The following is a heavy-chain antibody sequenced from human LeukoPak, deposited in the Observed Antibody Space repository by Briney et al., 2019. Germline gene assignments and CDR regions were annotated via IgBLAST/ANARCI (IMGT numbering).Heavy chain of an antibody. CDR3: ARENSITIFGVAIQPRGYFDY. CDR2: ISSSSTI. Sequence: GGSLRLSCAASGFTFSSYSMNWDRQAPGKGLEWVSYISSSSTIYYADSVKGRFTISRDNAKNSLYLQMNSLRAEDTAVYYCARENSITIFGVAIQPRGYFDYWGQGTLVTVSS. CDR1: GFTFSSYS. V-gene: IGHV3-48*01. J-gene: IGHJ4*02. D-gene: IGHD3-3*01.